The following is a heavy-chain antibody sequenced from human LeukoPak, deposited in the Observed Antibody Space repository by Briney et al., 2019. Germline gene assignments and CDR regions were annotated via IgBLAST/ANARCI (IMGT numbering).Heavy chain of an antibody. J-gene: IGHJ4*02. CDR2: IYYSGST. V-gene: IGHV4-39*07. CDR3: ARVSVVPAAFDY. CDR1: GGSISSSSYY. Sequence: PSETLSLTCTVSGGSISSSSYYWGWIRQPPGKGLEWIGSIYYSGSTYYNPSLKSRVTLSVDTSKNQFSLKLSSVTAADTAVYYCARVSVVPAAFDYWGQGTLVTVSS. D-gene: IGHD2-2*01.